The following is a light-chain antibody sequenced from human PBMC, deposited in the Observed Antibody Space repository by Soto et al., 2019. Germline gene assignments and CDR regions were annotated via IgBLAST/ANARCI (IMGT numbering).Light chain of an antibody. CDR1: QSITSY. CDR2: AAS. Sequence: DIQLTQSPASLSASVGDTVTITCRASQSITSYLNWYQQKPGTGPKLLIWAASSLQSGAPSRFSGSVSGTDFTLTISSLEPEDSAVYYCQQRHMWPITFGQGTKVDIK. CDR3: QQRHMWPIT. J-gene: IGKJ1*01. V-gene: IGKV1-39*01.